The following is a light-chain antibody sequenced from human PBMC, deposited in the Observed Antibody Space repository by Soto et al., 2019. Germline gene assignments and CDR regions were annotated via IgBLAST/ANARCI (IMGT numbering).Light chain of an antibody. Sequence: EIVLTQSPGTLSLSPGERATLSCRASQSLDSNYLAWYQQKPGQAPRLLIYGASSRAPGIPDRFSGSGSGTDFTLTISRLEPGDFAVYHCQRYGGSPGTFGQGTKVEIK. CDR2: GAS. V-gene: IGKV3-20*01. J-gene: IGKJ1*01. CDR3: QRYGGSPGT. CDR1: QSLDSNY.